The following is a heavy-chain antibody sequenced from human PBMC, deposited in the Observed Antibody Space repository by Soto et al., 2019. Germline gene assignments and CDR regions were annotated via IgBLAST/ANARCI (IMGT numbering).Heavy chain of an antibody. CDR3: GKGGQQLGGGYFDY. Sequence: EVQLLESGGGLVQPGGSLRLSCAASGFTFSSYAMSWVRQAPGKGLEWVSAISGSGGSTYYADSVKGRFTISRDNSKNPLYLQRNRLRAEDTAVYYWGKGGQQLGGGYFDYWGQGTLVTVSS. V-gene: IGHV3-23*01. CDR1: GFTFSSYA. CDR2: ISGSGGST. D-gene: IGHD6-13*01. J-gene: IGHJ4*02.